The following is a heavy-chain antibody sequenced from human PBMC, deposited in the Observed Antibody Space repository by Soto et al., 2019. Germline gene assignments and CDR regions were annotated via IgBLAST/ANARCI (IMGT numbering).Heavy chain of an antibody. Sequence: QVQLVQSGAEVKKPGSSVKVSCKASGGTFSSYAISWVRQAPGQGLEWMGGIIPIFGTANYAQKFQDRVTITADESTSTAYMELSSLRSEDTAVYYCARVTVPYDSSGYYFDYWGQGTLVTVSS. D-gene: IGHD3-22*01. V-gene: IGHV1-69*01. CDR2: IIPIFGTA. CDR1: GGTFSSYA. J-gene: IGHJ4*02. CDR3: ARVTVPYDSSGYYFDY.